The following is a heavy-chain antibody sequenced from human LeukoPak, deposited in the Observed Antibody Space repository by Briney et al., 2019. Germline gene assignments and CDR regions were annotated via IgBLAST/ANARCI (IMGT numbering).Heavy chain of an antibody. CDR3: ASRAGYSSSWYFDY. J-gene: IGHJ4*02. CDR1: GFTVSSNY. V-gene: IGHV3-23*01. Sequence: PGGSLRLSCAASGFTVSSNYMSWVRQAPGKGLEWVSAISGSGGSTYYADSVKGRFTISRDNSKNTLYLQMNSLRAEDTAVYYCASRAGYSSSWYFDYWGQGTLVTVSS. D-gene: IGHD6-13*01. CDR2: ISGSGGST.